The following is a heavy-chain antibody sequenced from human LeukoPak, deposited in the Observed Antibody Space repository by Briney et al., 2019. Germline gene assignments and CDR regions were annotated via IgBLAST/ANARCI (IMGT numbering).Heavy chain of an antibody. CDR3: ASLYMTAGSNPQPDY. J-gene: IGHJ4*02. CDR1: GFTFSSYG. Sequence: GGSLRLSCAASGFTFSSYGMHWVRQAPGKGLEWVAFIRYDGSNKYYADSVKGRFTISRDNSKNTLYLQMNSLRAEDTAMYYCASLYMTAGSNPQPDYWGQGTLVTVSS. D-gene: IGHD2-21*02. CDR2: IRYDGSNK. V-gene: IGHV3-30*02.